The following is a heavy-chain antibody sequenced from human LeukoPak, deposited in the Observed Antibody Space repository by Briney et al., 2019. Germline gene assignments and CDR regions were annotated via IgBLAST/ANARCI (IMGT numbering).Heavy chain of an antibody. CDR1: GYTFTGYY. CDR3: AREPYDSSGYHSDY. D-gene: IGHD3-22*01. J-gene: IGHJ4*02. CDR2: INPNSGGT. V-gene: IGHV1-2*04. Sequence: ASVKVSCKASGYTFTGYYMHWVRQAPGQGLEWMGWINPNSGGTNYAQKFQGWVTMTRDTSISTAYMELSRLRSDDTAVYYCAREPYDSSGYHSDYWGQGTLVTVSS.